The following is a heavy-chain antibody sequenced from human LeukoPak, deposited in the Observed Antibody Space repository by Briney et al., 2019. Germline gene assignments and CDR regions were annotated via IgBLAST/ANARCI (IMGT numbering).Heavy chain of an antibody. CDR3: ARMLLLWFGESLGGDAFDI. V-gene: IGHV1-18*01. D-gene: IGHD3-10*01. CDR2: ISAYNGNT. Sequence: ASVKVSCKASGYTFTSYGISWVRQAPGQGLEWMGWISAYNGNTNYAQKLQGRVTMTTDTSTSTAYMELRSLRSDDTAVYYCARMLLLWFGESLGGDAFDIWGQGTMVTVSS. J-gene: IGHJ3*02. CDR1: GYTFTSYG.